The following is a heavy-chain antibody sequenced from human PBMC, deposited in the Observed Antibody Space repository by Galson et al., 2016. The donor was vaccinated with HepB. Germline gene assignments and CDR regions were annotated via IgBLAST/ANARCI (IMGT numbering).Heavy chain of an antibody. CDR2: SDPDDDGK. J-gene: IGHJ4*02. Sequence: SVKVSCKVSGYTLKELPMYWVRQAPGKGLQWMGGSDPDDDGKMYAQNLQGRVTMTEDTYTDTAYMELRSLTSEDTAVYYCVTWGPVGDDFDYWGQGTLVTVSS. CDR1: GYTLKELP. CDR3: VTWGPVGDDFDY. D-gene: IGHD1-26*01. V-gene: IGHV1-24*01.